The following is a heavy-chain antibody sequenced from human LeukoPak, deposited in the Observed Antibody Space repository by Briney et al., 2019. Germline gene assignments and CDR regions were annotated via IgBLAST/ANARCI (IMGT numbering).Heavy chain of an antibody. J-gene: IGHJ4*02. CDR1: GFTFSSYS. V-gene: IGHV3-21*01. CDR2: ISSSSSYI. CDR3: AREEYSSGWALDY. Sequence: GGSLRLSCAASGFTFSSYSMNWVRQAPGKGLEWVSSISSSSSYIYHADSVKGRFTISRDNAKNSLYLQMNSLRAEDTAVYYCAREEYSSGWALDYWGQGTLVTVSS. D-gene: IGHD6-19*01.